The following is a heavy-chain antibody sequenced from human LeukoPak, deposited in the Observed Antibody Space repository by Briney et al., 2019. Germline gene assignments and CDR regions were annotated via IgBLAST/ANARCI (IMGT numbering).Heavy chain of an antibody. CDR3: ARGSGTFDY. J-gene: IGHJ4*02. CDR1: GGSISISTSN. Sequence: SETLSLTCTVSGGSISISTSNYGAWIRLPPGKGLEWIGSFCHSGQTYYTPSLKSRVTLSVDTSKTQCSLKPTSVTAADTAVYYCARGSGTFDYWGEGTLVTASS. D-gene: IGHD1-26*01. V-gene: IGHV4-39*01. CDR2: FCHSGQT.